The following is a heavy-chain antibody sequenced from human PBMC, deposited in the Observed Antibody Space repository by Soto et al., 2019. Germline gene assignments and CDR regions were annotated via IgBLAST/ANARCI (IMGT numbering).Heavy chain of an antibody. V-gene: IGHV1-2*04. CDR3: ARADTFGTGLQYCSGGSCYQGIDY. J-gene: IGHJ4*02. D-gene: IGHD2-15*01. CDR1: GYTFTGYY. Sequence: QVQLVQSGAEVKKPGASVKVSCKASGYTFTGYYMHWVRQAPGQGLEWMGWINPNSGGTNYAQKFQGWVTMTRDTSISTAYMELSRLRSDDTAVYYCARADTFGTGLQYCSGGSCYQGIDYWGQGTLVTVSS. CDR2: INPNSGGT.